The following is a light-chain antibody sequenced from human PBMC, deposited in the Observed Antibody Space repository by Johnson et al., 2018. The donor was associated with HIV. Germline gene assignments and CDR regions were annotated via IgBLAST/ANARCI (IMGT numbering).Light chain of an antibody. V-gene: IGLV1-51*02. CDR1: GSNIGNNY. J-gene: IGLJ1*01. CDR2: ENH. Sequence: QSVLTQPPSVSAAPGQKVTISCSGSGSNIGNNYVSWYQQLPGSAPKLLIYENHKRPSGIPDRFSGSRSGTSATLGITGLQTGDEADYYCATCDNSLRVFGTGTKVTVL. CDR3: ATCDNSLRV.